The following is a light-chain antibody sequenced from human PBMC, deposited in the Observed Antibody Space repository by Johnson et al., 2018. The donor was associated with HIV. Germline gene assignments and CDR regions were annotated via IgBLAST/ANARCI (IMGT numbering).Light chain of an antibody. V-gene: IGLV1-51*02. J-gene: IGLJ1*01. CDR2: ENN. CDR3: GTWDSSLRVGF. Sequence: SVLTQPPSVSAAPGQKVTISCSGSSSNIGNNYVSWYQQLPGTAPKLLICENNKRPSGIPDRFSGSKSGTSATLGITGLQTGDEADYYCGTWDSSLRVGFFGTGSKVTV. CDR1: SSNIGNNY.